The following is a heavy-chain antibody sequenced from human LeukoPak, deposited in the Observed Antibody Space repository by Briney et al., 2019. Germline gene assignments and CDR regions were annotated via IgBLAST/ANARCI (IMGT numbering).Heavy chain of an antibody. D-gene: IGHD5-24*01. J-gene: IGHJ4*02. Sequence: PSETLSLTCTVSGGSISSADYYWSWIRQPPGKGLEWIGYIYYSGSTYYNPSLKSRVTISVDTSKNQFSLILTSVTAADTAVYYCAVQGRLQPTFDYWGQGTLVTVSS. CDR1: GGSISSADYY. CDR3: AVQGRLQPTFDY. CDR2: IYYSGST. V-gene: IGHV4-30-4*02.